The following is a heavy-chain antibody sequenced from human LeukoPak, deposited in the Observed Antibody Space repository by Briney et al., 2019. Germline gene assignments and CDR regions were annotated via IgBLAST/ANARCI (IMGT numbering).Heavy chain of an antibody. Sequence: PGGSLRLSCAASGFTFSSYWMSWVRQAPGKGLEWVANINQDGSEKYYVDSLKGRFTISRDNAKNSLYLQMNSLRAEDTAVYYCAKQRYGGEDYWGQGTLVTVSS. CDR1: GFTFSSYW. D-gene: IGHD3-16*01. CDR2: INQDGSEK. V-gene: IGHV3-7*01. J-gene: IGHJ4*02. CDR3: AKQRYGGEDY.